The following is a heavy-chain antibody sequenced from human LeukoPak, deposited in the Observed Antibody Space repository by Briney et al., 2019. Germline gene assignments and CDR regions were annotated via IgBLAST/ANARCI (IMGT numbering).Heavy chain of an antibody. CDR3: ASLHNFDLYY. D-gene: IGHD3-9*01. J-gene: IGHJ4*02. CDR1: GGSITSYY. V-gene: IGHV4-59*08. CDR2: IYDSGRT. Sequence: SETLSLTCIVSGGSITSYYWSWIRQPPGKGLEWIGYIYDSGRTNYNSSLRSRVAISVDTSKNQFSLKLSSVTAADTAVYYCASLHNFDLYYWGQGTLVTVSS.